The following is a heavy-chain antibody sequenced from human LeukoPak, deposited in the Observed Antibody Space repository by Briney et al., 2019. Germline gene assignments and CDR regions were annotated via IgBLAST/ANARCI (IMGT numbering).Heavy chain of an antibody. Sequence: PSETLSLTCAVYGGSFSGYYWSWIRQPPGKGLEWIGEINHSGSTNYNPSLKSRVTISVDTSKNQSSLKLSSVTAADTAVYYCARGRKGLLWFGEFDYWGQGTLVTVSS. D-gene: IGHD3-10*01. CDR3: ARGRKGLLWFGEFDY. CDR2: INHSGST. V-gene: IGHV4-34*01. CDR1: GGSFSGYY. J-gene: IGHJ4*02.